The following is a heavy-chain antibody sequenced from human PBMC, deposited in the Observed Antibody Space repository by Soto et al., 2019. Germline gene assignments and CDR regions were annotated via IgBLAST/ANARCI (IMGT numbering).Heavy chain of an antibody. D-gene: IGHD3-10*01. CDR2: INPSVGST. Sequence: QVQLVQSGAEVRKPGASVKVSCKASGYTFTTYNMHWVRQAPGQGLEWMGVINPSVGSTSYAQKCQGRVTITRDTATSTVYMELSSLRSEDTAVYYCARAGPGYFDYWGQGTMVTVSS. V-gene: IGHV1-46*01. CDR3: ARAGPGYFDY. CDR1: GYTFTTYN. J-gene: IGHJ4*02.